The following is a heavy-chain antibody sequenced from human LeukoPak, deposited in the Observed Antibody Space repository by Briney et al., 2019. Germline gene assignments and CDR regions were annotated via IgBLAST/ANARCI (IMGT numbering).Heavy chain of an antibody. Sequence: GGSLRLSCTVSGFTVSSNSMSWVRQASGKGLEWVSFIYSDNTHYSDSVKGRFTISRDNSKNTLYLQMNSLRAEDTAVYYCARRAGAYSHPYDYWGQGTLVTVSS. J-gene: IGHJ4*02. CDR2: IYSDNT. CDR3: ARRAGAYSHPYDY. D-gene: IGHD4/OR15-4a*01. V-gene: IGHV3-53*01. CDR1: GFTVSSNS.